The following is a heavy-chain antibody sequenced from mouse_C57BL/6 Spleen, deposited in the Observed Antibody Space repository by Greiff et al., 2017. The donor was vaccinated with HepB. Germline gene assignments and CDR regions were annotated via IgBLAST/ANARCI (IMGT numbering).Heavy chain of an antibody. D-gene: IGHD1-1*01. V-gene: IGHV5-17*01. CDR2: ISSGSSTI. CDR3: ARPTVVATRYFDV. CDR1: GFTFSDYG. Sequence: VQLKESGGGLVKPGGSLKLSCAASGFTFSDYGMHWVRQAPEKGLEWVAYISSGSSTIYYAETVKGRFTISRDNAKNTLFLQMTSLRSEDTAMYYCARPTVVATRYFDVWGTGTTVTVSS. J-gene: IGHJ1*03.